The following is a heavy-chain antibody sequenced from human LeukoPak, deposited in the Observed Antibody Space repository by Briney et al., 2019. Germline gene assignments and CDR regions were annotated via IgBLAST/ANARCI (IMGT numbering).Heavy chain of an antibody. CDR3: ARVEYQLLSYYYYMDV. Sequence: ASVKVSCKASGYTFTSYGISWVRQAPGQGLEWMGWISAYNGNTNYAQKLQGRVTMTTDTSTSTAYMELRSLRSDDTAVYYCARVEYQLLSYYYYMDVWGKGTTVTVSS. J-gene: IGHJ6*03. D-gene: IGHD2-2*01. CDR2: ISAYNGNT. V-gene: IGHV1-18*01. CDR1: GYTFTSYG.